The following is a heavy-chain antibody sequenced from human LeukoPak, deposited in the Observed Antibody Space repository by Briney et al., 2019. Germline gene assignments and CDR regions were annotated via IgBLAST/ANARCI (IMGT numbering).Heavy chain of an antibody. D-gene: IGHD2-2*01. CDR2: IYYSGST. J-gene: IGHJ3*01. CDR1: GGSISYYD. Sequence: SETLSLTCTVSGGSISYYDWSWVRQPPGKGLEWVGYIYYSGSTNYNPSLKSRVTISVDTSKNQFSLNLTSVTTADTAVYYCARVSCSSTSCPRRDALDVWGQGTRVTVSS. V-gene: IGHV4-59*01. CDR3: ARVSCSSTSCPRRDALDV.